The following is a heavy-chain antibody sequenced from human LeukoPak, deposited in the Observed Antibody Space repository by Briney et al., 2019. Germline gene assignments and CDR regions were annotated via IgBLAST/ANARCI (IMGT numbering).Heavy chain of an antibody. CDR2: IKQDGSDQ. Sequence: GGSLRLSCAASGFTFSSYWMSWVRQAPGKGLEWVANIKQDGSDQYYVDSLKGRFTISRDNAKNSLYLQMNSLRAEDTAVYYCAKDGLGSYGPIYWGQGTLVTVSS. J-gene: IGHJ4*02. V-gene: IGHV3-7*03. CDR1: GFTFSSYW. D-gene: IGHD5-18*01. CDR3: AKDGLGSYGPIY.